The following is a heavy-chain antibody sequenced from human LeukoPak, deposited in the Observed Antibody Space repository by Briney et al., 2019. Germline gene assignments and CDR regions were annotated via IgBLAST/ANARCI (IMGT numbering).Heavy chain of an antibody. J-gene: IGHJ4*02. CDR1: GGSISSYY. Sequence: SETLSLTCTVSGGSISSYYWSWLRQPPGKGLEWIGYIYYSGSTNYNPSLKSRVTISVDTSKNRFSLKLSSVTAADTAVYYCAREELRGEYYFDYWGQGTLVTVSS. CDR2: IYYSGST. D-gene: IGHD1-26*01. CDR3: AREELRGEYYFDY. V-gene: IGHV4-59*01.